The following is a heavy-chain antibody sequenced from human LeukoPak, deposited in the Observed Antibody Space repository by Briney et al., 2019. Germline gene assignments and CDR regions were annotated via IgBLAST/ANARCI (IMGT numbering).Heavy chain of an antibody. D-gene: IGHD6-19*01. CDR3: ARYTHSSGFDY. V-gene: IGHV3-53*01. Sequence: GGSLRLSCAASGLIVSSNYMSWVRQAPGKGLEWVSVIYSGGSTYYADSVKGRFTISRDNSKDTLYLQMNSLRAEDTAVYYCARYTHSSGFDYWGQGTLVTVSS. J-gene: IGHJ4*02. CDR1: GLIVSSNY. CDR2: IYSGGST.